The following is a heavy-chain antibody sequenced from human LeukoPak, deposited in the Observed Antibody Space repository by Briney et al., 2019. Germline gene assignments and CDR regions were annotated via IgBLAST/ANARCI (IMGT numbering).Heavy chain of an antibody. CDR1: GFTFSSYA. CDR3: AKDPYDSSGYSFFDY. Sequence: GGSLRLSSAASGFTFSSYAMSWVRQAPGKGPEWVSAISGSGGSTYYADSVKGRFTISRDNSKNTLYLQMNSLRAEDTAVYYCAKDPYDSSGYSFFDYWGQGTLVTVSS. CDR2: ISGSGGST. V-gene: IGHV3-23*01. J-gene: IGHJ4*02. D-gene: IGHD3-22*01.